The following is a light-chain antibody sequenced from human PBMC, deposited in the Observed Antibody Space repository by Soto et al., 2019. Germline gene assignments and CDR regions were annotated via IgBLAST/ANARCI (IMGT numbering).Light chain of an antibody. J-gene: IGKJ1*01. CDR1: QDISGW. V-gene: IGKV1D-12*01. Sequence: DIQMPQSPSSVSASVGDRVTITCRASQDISGWLAWFQQKPGKAPNLLIYAASILQSGVPSRFSGSRSVTDFNLTITSLQPEDFATYYGQQANCFPWTFGQGTKVEL. CDR2: AAS. CDR3: QQANCFPWT.